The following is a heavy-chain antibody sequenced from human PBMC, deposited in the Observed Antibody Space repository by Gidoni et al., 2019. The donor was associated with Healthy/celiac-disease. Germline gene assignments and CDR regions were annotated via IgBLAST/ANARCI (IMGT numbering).Heavy chain of an antibody. Sequence: EVQLLESGGGLVQPGGSLRLSCAASVFTFSSYAMSWVRQAPGKGLEWVSAISGSGGSTYYADSVKGRFTISRDNSKNTLYLQMNSLRAEDTAVYYCAKDRGVVTAIPDYWGQGTLVTVSS. V-gene: IGHV3-23*01. CDR1: VFTFSSYA. J-gene: IGHJ4*02. D-gene: IGHD2-21*02. CDR3: AKDRGVVTAIPDY. CDR2: ISGSGGST.